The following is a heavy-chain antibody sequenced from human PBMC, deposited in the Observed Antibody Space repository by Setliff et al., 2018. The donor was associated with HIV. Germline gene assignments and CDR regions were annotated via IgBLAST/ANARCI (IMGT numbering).Heavy chain of an antibody. V-gene: IGHV4-39*02. J-gene: IGHJ2*01. CDR3: ARLASTRDWYFDL. Sequence: SETLSLTCTVSGGSISNSNYCWGWIRQPPGKGLEWVGSIYYIGTTYYNPSLKSRVTISIDTSKNDFSLKLTSVTAADTAMYYCARLASTRDWYFDLWGRGTLVTVSS. CDR2: IYYIGTT. CDR1: GGSISNSNYC.